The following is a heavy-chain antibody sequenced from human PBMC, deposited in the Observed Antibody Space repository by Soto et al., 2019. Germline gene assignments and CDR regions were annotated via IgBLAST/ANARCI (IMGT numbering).Heavy chain of an antibody. V-gene: IGHV1-46*01. CDR3: ARISAARLNYYYGMDV. D-gene: IGHD6-6*01. J-gene: IGHJ6*02. CDR2: INPSGGST. CDR1: GYTFTSYY. Sequence: GASVKVSCKASGYTFTSYYMHWVRQAPGHGLEWMGIINPSGGSTSYAQKFQGRVTMTRDTSTSTVYMELSSLRSEDTAVYYCARISAARLNYYYGMDVWGQGTTVTVSS.